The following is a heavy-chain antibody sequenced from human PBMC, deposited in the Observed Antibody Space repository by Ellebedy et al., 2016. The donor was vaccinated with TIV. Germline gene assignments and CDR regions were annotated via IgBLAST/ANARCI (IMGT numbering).Heavy chain of an antibody. CDR2: IYYSGNT. CDR3: AREGRSSWYSGYYYYGMDV. CDR1: GGSISSSSYY. J-gene: IGHJ6*02. Sequence: MPSETLSLTCTVSGGSISSSSYYWGWIRKPPGKGLEWIGSIYYSGNTYYNPSLKSQVTISVDTSKNQFSLKVTSVTAADTAIYYCAREGRSSWYSGYYYYGMDVWGQGTTVTVSS. D-gene: IGHD6-13*01. V-gene: IGHV4-39*02.